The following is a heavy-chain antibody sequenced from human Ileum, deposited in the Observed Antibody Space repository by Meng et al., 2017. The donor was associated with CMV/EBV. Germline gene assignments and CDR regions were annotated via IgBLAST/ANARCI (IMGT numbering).Heavy chain of an antibody. CDR3: ASQQIVVVPAAACY. V-gene: IGHV3-11*01. Sequence: GGSLRLSCAASGFTFSDYYMSWIRQAPGKGLEWVSYISSSGSTIYYADSVKGRFTISRDNAKNSLSLQMNSLRAEDTAVYYCASQQIVVVPAAACYWGQGTLVTVSS. D-gene: IGHD2-2*01. CDR2: ISSSGSTI. CDR1: GFTFSDYY. J-gene: IGHJ4*02.